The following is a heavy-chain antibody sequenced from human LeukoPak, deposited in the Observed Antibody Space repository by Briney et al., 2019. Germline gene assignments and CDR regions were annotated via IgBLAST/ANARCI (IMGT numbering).Heavy chain of an antibody. CDR3: ARAGYYDSSGRVDH. D-gene: IGHD3-22*01. J-gene: IGHJ4*02. Sequence: GGSLRLSCAASGFTFDDYGMSWVRQAPGKGLEWVSGINWNGGSTGYADSVKGRSTISRDNAKNSLYLQMNSLRAEDTALYYCARAGYYDSSGRVDHWGQGTLVTVSS. V-gene: IGHV3-20*04. CDR2: INWNGGST. CDR1: GFTFDDYG.